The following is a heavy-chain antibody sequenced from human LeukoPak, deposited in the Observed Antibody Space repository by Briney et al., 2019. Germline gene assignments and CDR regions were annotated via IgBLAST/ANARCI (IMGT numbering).Heavy chain of an antibody. CDR2: ISSSSSTI. J-gene: IGHJ4*02. CDR1: GFTFSSYS. D-gene: IGHD1-26*01. V-gene: IGHV3-48*04. CDR3: ARVRGSYSSDS. Sequence: PGGSLRLSCAASGFTFSSYSMNWVRQAPGKGLEWVSYISSSSSTIYYADSVKGRFTISRDNAKNSLYLQMNSLRAEDTAVYYCARVRGSYSSDSWGQGTLVTVSS.